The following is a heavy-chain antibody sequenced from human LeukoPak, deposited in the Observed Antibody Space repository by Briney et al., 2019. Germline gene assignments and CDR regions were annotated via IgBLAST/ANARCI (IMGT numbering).Heavy chain of an antibody. D-gene: IGHD3-22*01. Sequence: ASVKVSCKASGYTFTGYYMHWVRQAPGQGLEWMGWINPNSGGTNYAQKFQGWVTMTRDTSISTAYMELSRLRSDDTAVYYCAREGNYYYGSSGYYDWGQGTLVTVSS. CDR3: AREGNYYYGSSGYYD. V-gene: IGHV1-2*04. CDR2: INPNSGGT. CDR1: GYTFTGYY. J-gene: IGHJ4*02.